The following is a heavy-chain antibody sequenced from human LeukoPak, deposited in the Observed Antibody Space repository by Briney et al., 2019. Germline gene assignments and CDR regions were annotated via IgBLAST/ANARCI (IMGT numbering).Heavy chain of an antibody. CDR3: ARDISPPPYFDY. CDR1: GFTFSSYS. CDR2: ISSSSSYI. V-gene: IGHV3-21*01. Sequence: GGSLRLSCAASGFTFSSYSMNWVRQAPGKGLEWVSSISSSSSYIYYADSVKGRFTISRDNAKNSLYLRMNSLRAEDTAVYYCARDISPPPYFDYWGQGTLVTVSS. J-gene: IGHJ4*02.